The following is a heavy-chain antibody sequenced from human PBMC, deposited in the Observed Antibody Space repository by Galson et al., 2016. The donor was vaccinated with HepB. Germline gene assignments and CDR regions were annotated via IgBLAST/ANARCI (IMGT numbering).Heavy chain of an antibody. Sequence: SLRLSCAASGFTFSTYAMSWVRQAPGKGLEWVSGISGSSEAIYYADSVKSRFTISRDNSKNALYLQMNSLRAEDTAVYYCATRLRAPANWGQRAQVTVPS. D-gene: IGHD1-26*01. J-gene: IGHJ4*02. CDR3: ATRLRAPAN. CDR2: ISGSSEAI. CDR1: GFTFSTYA. V-gene: IGHV3-23*01.